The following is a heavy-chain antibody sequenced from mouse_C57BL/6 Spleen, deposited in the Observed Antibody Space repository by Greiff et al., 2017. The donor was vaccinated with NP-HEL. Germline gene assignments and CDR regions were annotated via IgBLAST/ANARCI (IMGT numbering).Heavy chain of an antibody. CDR1: GYTFTDYY. CDR3: ARGSYGNYGY. Sequence: EVQLQQSGPELVKPGASVKISCKASGYTFTDYYMNWVKQSHGKSLEWIGDINPNNGGTSYNQKFKGKATLTVDKSSSTAYMELRSPTSEDSAVYYCARGSYGNYGYWGQGTTLTVSS. D-gene: IGHD2-1*01. J-gene: IGHJ2*01. CDR2: INPNNGGT. V-gene: IGHV1-26*01.